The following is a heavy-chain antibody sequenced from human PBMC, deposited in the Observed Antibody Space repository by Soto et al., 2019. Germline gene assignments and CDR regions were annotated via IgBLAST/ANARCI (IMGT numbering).Heavy chain of an antibody. CDR3: ARHTYYYDSSGYVNWFDP. V-gene: IGHV4-39*01. D-gene: IGHD3-22*01. J-gene: IGHJ5*02. Sequence: QLQLQESGPGLVKPSETLSLTCTVSGGSISSSSYYWGWIRQPPGKGLEWIGSIYYSGSTYYNPSLKSRGTISVDTSKHQFSLKLSSVTAADTAVYYCARHTYYYDSSGYVNWFDPWGQGTLVTVSS. CDR2: IYYSGST. CDR1: GGSISSSSYY.